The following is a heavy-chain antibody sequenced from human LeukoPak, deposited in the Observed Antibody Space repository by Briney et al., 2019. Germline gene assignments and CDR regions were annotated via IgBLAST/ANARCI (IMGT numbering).Heavy chain of an antibody. D-gene: IGHD6-13*01. CDR3: ARHNTKYSSSWRFDY. Sequence: PGGSLRLSCAASGFTFSDYYMSWIRQAPGKGLEWVSYISSSGSTIYYADSVKGRFTISRDNAKNSLYLQMNSLRAEDTAVYYCARHNTKYSSSWRFDYWGQGTLVTVSS. CDR1: GFTFSDYY. J-gene: IGHJ4*02. V-gene: IGHV3-11*01. CDR2: ISSSGSTI.